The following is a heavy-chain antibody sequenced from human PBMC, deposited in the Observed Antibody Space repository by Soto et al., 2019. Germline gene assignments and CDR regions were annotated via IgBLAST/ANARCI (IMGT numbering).Heavy chain of an antibody. V-gene: IGHV1-3*01. Sequence: GASVKVSCKASEYIFTSYTLHWVRQAPGQRLEWMGWINAGNGNTKYSQKFQDRVTITRDTSASTAYMELSSLRSEDTAVYYCARTILIPLYGSGSYYSLWGQGTMVTVSS. CDR3: ARTILIPLYGSGSYYSL. CDR2: INAGNGNT. CDR1: EYIFTSYT. D-gene: IGHD3-10*01. J-gene: IGHJ3*01.